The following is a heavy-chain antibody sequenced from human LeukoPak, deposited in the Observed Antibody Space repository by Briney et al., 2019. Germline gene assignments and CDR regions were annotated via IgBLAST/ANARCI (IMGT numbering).Heavy chain of an antibody. D-gene: IGHD2-15*01. CDR2: IAASGDST. CDR3: ARRDIVVVVSASDY. CDR1: GFPFSDYV. J-gene: IGHJ4*02. Sequence: GGSLRLSCAASGFPFSDYVMIWVRQPPGKGLEWVSGIAASGDSTFYGDSVKGRFTMSRDNSRNTVYLQMNSLRVDDTAVYYCARRDIVVVVSASDYWGQGTLVTVSS. V-gene: IGHV3-23*01.